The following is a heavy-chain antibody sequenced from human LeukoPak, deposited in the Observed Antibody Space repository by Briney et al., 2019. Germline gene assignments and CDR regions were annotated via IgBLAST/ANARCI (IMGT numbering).Heavy chain of an antibody. CDR1: GLTFNNYA. CDR3: AKTDDFSFGF. V-gene: IGHV3-23*01. Sequence: GGSLRLSCAASGLTFNNYAMSWVRQAPGNGLEWVSLILSSGSTTYYADSVKGRFTISRDNSKNTLYLQMNSLRAEDTAVYYCAKTDDFSFGFWGQGTLVTVPS. D-gene: IGHD3-16*01. CDR2: ILSSGSTT. J-gene: IGHJ1*01.